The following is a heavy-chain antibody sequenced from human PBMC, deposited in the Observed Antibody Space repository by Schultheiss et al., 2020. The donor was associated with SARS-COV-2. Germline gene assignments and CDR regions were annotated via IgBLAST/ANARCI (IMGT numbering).Heavy chain of an antibody. CDR2: INPNSGGT. CDR1: GYTFTGYY. V-gene: IGHV1-2*04. CDR3: ARGDVPAAPHWYYGMDV. D-gene: IGHD2-2*01. J-gene: IGHJ6*02. Sequence: ASVKVSCKASGYTFTGYYMHWVRQAPGQGLEWMGWINPNSGGTNYAQKFQGWVTMTRDTSISTAYMELSRLRSDDTAVYYCARGDVPAAPHWYYGMDVWGQGTTVTVSS.